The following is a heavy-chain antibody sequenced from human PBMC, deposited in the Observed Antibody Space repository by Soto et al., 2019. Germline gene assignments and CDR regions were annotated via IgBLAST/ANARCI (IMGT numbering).Heavy chain of an antibody. D-gene: IGHD3-3*01. Sequence: QITLKESGPTLLKPTQPLTLTCTFSGFSLSTTGVGVAWIRQPPGKALEWLALIYWDDDERYSPSLKSRLTITKDTSKNQVVLRMTNMDPVDTATYYCAHLQHVTIFGVHIRGANWFDPWGQGTLVTVSS. J-gene: IGHJ5*02. V-gene: IGHV2-5*02. CDR3: AHLQHVTIFGVHIRGANWFDP. CDR1: GFSLSTTGVG. CDR2: IYWDDDE.